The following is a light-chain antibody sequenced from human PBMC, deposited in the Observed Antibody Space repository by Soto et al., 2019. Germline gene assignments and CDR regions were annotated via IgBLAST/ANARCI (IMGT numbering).Light chain of an antibody. CDR2: EVN. V-gene: IGLV2-23*02. Sequence: QSALTQPASESGSPGQSITISCTGTISNVGSYNLVSWYQQHPGKAPKLIIYEVNKRPSGVSNRFSGSKSGNTASLTISGLQTEDEADYYCYSYEGGRVFGGGTKLTVL. CDR1: ISNVGSYNL. CDR3: YSYEGGRV. J-gene: IGLJ3*02.